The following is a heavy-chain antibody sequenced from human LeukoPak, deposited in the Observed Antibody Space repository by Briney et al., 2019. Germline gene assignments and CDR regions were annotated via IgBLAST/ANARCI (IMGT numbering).Heavy chain of an antibody. D-gene: IGHD1-26*01. CDR2: IYYSGST. CDR1: GGSISSNSYC. CDR3: ARVLVGASIDY. J-gene: IGHJ4*02. V-gene: IGHV4-39*07. Sequence: SETLSLTCAVSGGSISSNSYCWGWIRQPPGKGLEWIGSIYYSGSTYYNPSLKSRVTISVDTSKNQFSLKLSSVTAADTAVYYCARVLVGASIDYWGQGTLVTVSS.